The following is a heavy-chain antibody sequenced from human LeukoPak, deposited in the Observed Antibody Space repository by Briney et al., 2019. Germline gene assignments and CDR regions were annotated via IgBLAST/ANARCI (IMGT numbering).Heavy chain of an antibody. V-gene: IGHV1-2*02. CDR1: GYTFTGYY. Sequence: ASVKVSCKASGYTFTGYYMHWVRQAPGQGLEWVGWINPNSGGTNYAQKFQGRVTMTRDTSISTAYMELSRLRSDDTAVYYCARTTVTTHPPDYWGQGTLVTVSS. CDR3: ARTTVTTHPPDY. J-gene: IGHJ4*02. D-gene: IGHD4-17*01. CDR2: INPNSGGT.